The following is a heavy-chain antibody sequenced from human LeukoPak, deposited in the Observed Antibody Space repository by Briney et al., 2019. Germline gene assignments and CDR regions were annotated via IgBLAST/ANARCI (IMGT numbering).Heavy chain of an antibody. V-gene: IGHV4-4*07. CDR1: GGSISSYY. CDR3: AREQGALSWFDP. CDR2: IYTSGST. J-gene: IGHJ5*02. Sequence: SETLSLTCTVSGGSISSYYLSWVRQPAGKGLEWIGRIYTSGSTNYNPSLKSRVTMSVDTSKNQFSLKLSSVTAADTAVYYCAREQGALSWFDPWGQGNLVTVSS.